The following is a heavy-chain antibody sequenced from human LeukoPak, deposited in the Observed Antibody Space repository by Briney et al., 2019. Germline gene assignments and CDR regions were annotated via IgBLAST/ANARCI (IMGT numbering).Heavy chain of an antibody. CDR3: ARARNWNDVVWFDY. CDR2: IDPTDSYT. V-gene: IGHV5-10-1*01. D-gene: IGHD1-1*01. CDR1: GYRFNNYW. J-gene: IGHJ4*02. Sequence: GESLKISCKGSGYRFNNYWISWVRQMPGQGLEWMGRIDPTDSYTNYSPSFEGHVTISADKSPATVYLQWSSLKASDTAMYYCARARNWNDVVWFDYWGQGPLVSVSS.